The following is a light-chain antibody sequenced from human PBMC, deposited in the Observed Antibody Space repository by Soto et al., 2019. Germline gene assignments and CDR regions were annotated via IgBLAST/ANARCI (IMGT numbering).Light chain of an antibody. CDR1: QDLSNF. CDR3: QKYKSAPYT. J-gene: IGKJ2*01. Sequence: DIQISQSPSSLSASVGDRVTITCRASQDLSNFLAWHQQKPGRAPDLLVYEASTLQSGVPPRFIGGGSGTHFTLTISSLQPEDAATYYCQKYKSAPYTFGQGTKLEIK. V-gene: IGKV1-27*01. CDR2: EAS.